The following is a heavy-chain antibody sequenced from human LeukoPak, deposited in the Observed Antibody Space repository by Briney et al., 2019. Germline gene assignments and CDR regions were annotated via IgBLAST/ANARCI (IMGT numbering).Heavy chain of an antibody. Sequence: SETLSLTCTVSGGSISSGGYYWSWIRQHPGKGLEWIGYIYYSGSTYYNPSLKSRVTISVDTSKNQFSLKLSSVTAADTAVYYCAREVSSGGYEAFDIWGQGTMVTVSS. CDR2: IYYSGST. J-gene: IGHJ3*02. CDR3: AREVSSGGYEAFDI. V-gene: IGHV4-31*03. D-gene: IGHD5-12*01. CDR1: GGSISSGGYY.